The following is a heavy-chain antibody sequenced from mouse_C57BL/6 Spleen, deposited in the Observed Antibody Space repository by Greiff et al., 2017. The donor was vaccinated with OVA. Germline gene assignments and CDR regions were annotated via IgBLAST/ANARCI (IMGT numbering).Heavy chain of an antibody. CDR3: ARNPSLRDWYFDV. V-gene: IGHV2-2*01. CDR2: IWSGGST. D-gene: IGHD1-1*01. CDR1: GFSLTSYG. J-gene: IGHJ1*03. Sequence: VQLQESGPGLVQPSQSLSITCTVSGFSLTSYGVHWVRQSPGKGLEWLGVIWSGGSTDYNAAFISRLSISKDNSKSQVFFKMNSLQADDTAIYYCARNPSLRDWYFDVWGTGTTVTVSS.